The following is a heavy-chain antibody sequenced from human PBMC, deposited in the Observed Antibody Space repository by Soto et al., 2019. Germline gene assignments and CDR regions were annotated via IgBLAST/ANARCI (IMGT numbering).Heavy chain of an antibody. J-gene: IGHJ4*02. CDR2: ISGSGGST. D-gene: IGHD4-4*01. Sequence: GGSLRLSCAASGFTFSSYAMSWVRQAPGKGLEWVSAISGSGGSTYYADSVKGRFTISRDNSKNTLYLQMNSLRAEDTAVYYCAKVRRATVTTELDYWGQGTLVTVSS. V-gene: IGHV3-23*01. CDR3: AKVRRATVTTELDY. CDR1: GFTFSSYA.